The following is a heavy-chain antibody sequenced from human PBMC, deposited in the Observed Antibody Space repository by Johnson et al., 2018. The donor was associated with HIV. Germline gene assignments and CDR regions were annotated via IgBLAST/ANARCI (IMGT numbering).Heavy chain of an antibody. CDR2: ISYDGSDK. Sequence: VQLVESGGGLIQPGGSLRLSCAASGFTVSSYGMNWVRQAPGKGLEWVAVISYDGSDKYYADSVKGRFTISRDNSKNTLYLQMNSLRAEDTAVYYCARDLRFDRLVQGRVIISGVFDMWGQGTVVHVS. D-gene: IGHD3-10*01. V-gene: IGHV3-30*03. J-gene: IGHJ3*02. CDR3: ARDLRFDRLVQGRVIISGVFDM. CDR1: GFTVSSYG.